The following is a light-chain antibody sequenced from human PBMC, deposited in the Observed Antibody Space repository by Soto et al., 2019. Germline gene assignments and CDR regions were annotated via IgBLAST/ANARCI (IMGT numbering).Light chain of an antibody. Sequence: DIQMTQSPSSLSACVGDRVTITCRASQDLINNLTWYQQLPGKAPKLLIFAASGLQSGVPSRFSGSGSGTDFTLTISSLQPEDFATYYCQQSYSSPIAFGQGTRLEIK. CDR2: AAS. J-gene: IGKJ5*01. CDR3: QQSYSSPIA. CDR1: QDLINN. V-gene: IGKV1-39*01.